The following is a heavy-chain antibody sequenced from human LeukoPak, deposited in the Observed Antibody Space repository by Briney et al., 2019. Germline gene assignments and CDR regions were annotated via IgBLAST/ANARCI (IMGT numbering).Heavy chain of an antibody. CDR2: IESKTDSGTT. CDR3: TRDEGDDYFDN. Sequence: GGSLGLSCAASGFPFSDAWMSWVRQAPGKGLEWVGRIESKTDSGTTEYAAPVKGRFTSSRDDSKNTLYLQMNSLKTEDTAVYYCTRDEGDDYFDNWGQGTLVTVSS. D-gene: IGHD3-16*01. V-gene: IGHV3-15*04. CDR1: GFPFSDAW. J-gene: IGHJ4*02.